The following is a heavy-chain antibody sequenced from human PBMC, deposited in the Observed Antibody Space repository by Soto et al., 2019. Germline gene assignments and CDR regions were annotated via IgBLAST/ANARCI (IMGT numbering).Heavy chain of an antibody. Sequence: PGGSLRLSCAAPGFTFSGSAMHWVRQASGKGLEWVGRIRSKANSYATAYAASVKGRFTISRDDSKNTAYLQMNSLKTEDTAVYYCTRIPTGPQHWGQGTLVTVSS. V-gene: IGHV3-73*01. CDR2: IRSKANSYAT. CDR1: GFTFSGSA. J-gene: IGHJ1*01. CDR3: TRIPTGPQH.